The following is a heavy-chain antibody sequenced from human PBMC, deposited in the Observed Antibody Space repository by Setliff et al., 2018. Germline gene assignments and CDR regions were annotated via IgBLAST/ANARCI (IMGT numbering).Heavy chain of an antibody. CDR2: ITSSSSTI. CDR1: GFPFSTYT. V-gene: IGHV3-48*01. Sequence: GGSLRLSCAASGFPFSTYTMTWVRQAPGKGLEWVSYITSSSSTIYYADSVKGRFTISRDNAKNSLYLQMNSLRAEDTAVYYCAIYGSGSSVHYWGQGTLVTVLL. D-gene: IGHD3-10*01. CDR3: AIYGSGSSVHY. J-gene: IGHJ4*02.